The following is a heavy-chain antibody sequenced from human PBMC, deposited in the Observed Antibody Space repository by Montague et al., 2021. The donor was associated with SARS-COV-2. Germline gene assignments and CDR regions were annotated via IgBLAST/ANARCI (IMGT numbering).Heavy chain of an antibody. CDR3: ARALPVTTFFYSYYGMDV. V-gene: IGHV4-34*01. D-gene: IGHD4-17*01. CDR1: GGSFSGYY. J-gene: IGHJ6*02. CDR2: INHRGST. Sequence: SETLSLTCAVYGGSFSGYYWSWIRQPPGKGLEWIGEINHRGSTNYNPSLKSRVTISVDTTKNQFSLELSYVTAADTAVYYCARALPVTTFFYSYYGMDVWGQGTTVTVSS.